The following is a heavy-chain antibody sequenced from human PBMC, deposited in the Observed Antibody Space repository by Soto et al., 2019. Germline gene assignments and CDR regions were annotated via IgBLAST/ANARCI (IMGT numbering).Heavy chain of an antibody. Sequence: SETLSLTCTVSGGSINSGDYYWSWIRHPPGKGLEWIGYIYYSGSTYYNPSLKSRVTISVDTSKNQFSLKLGSVTAADAAVYYCARASTIFGVVVRFDSWGQGPLVTVSS. CDR3: ARASTIFGVVVRFDS. CDR1: GGSINSGDYY. D-gene: IGHD3-3*01. J-gene: IGHJ4*02. V-gene: IGHV4-30-4*01. CDR2: IYYSGST.